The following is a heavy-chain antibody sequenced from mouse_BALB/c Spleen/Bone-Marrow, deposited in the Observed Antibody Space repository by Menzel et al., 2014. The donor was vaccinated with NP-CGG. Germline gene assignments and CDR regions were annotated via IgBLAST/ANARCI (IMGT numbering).Heavy chain of an antibody. V-gene: IGHV5-6*01. CDR3: AXXXXXXXXXXX. Sequence: EVHLVESGGDLVKPGGSLKLSCAASGFTFSNYGMSWVRQTPDKRLEWVATISSDISYTYYPDSVKERFTISRANAKNTLYLQMSSQXSXXTAMYYCAXXXXXXXXXXXWGQGTXVTXSS. J-gene: IGHJ4*01. CDR1: GFTFSNYG. CDR2: ISSDISYT.